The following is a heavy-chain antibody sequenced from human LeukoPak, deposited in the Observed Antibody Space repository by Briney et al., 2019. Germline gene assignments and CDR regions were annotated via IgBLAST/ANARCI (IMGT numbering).Heavy chain of an antibody. J-gene: IGHJ3*02. Sequence: ASVKVACKASGYTFTGYYMHWVRRAPGQGLEWMGWINPNSGGTNYAQKFQGWVTMTRDTSISTAYMELSRLRSDDTAVYYCARDGAAAGSNAFDIWGQGTMVTVSS. CDR3: ARDGAAAGSNAFDI. D-gene: IGHD6-13*01. V-gene: IGHV1-2*04. CDR1: GYTFTGYY. CDR2: INPNSGGT.